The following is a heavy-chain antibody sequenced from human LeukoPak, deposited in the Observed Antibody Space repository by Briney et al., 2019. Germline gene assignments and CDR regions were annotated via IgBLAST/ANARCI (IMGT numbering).Heavy chain of an antibody. CDR2: INHSGST. Sequence: KPSETLSLTCAVYGGSFSGYYWSWIRQPPGKGLEWIGEINHSGSTNYNASLKSRVTISVDKSYNQFSLKLSSVTAADTAVYYCASRWVLTGEPYWGQGTLVTVSS. J-gene: IGHJ4*02. V-gene: IGHV4-34*01. CDR3: ASRWVLTGEPY. D-gene: IGHD7-27*01. CDR1: GGSFSGYY.